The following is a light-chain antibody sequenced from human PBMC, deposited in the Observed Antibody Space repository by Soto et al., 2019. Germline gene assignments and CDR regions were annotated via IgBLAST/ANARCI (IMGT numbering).Light chain of an antibody. CDR1: QSVLYSPNNKSY. J-gene: IGKJ1*01. CDR3: QQYYSTPRT. V-gene: IGKV4-1*01. CDR2: WSS. Sequence: DIVMTQSPDSLAVSLGERATINCKSSQSVLYSPNNKSYLAWYQQKPGQAPQLLIYWSSTRKSGVPDRFSGSGSGTDFTLTISSLQAEDVAVYYCQQYYSTPRTFGQGTKVDIK.